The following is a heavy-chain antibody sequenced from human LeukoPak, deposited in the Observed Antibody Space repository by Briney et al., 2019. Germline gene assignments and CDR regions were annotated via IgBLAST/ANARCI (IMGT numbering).Heavy chain of an antibody. CDR3: ARGRHDITMIVVVMTSVSYYLDV. CDR1: GGSFSGYH. D-gene: IGHD3-22*01. V-gene: IGHV4-34*01. J-gene: IGHJ6*03. Sequence: SGTLSLTCAVYGGSFSGYHWTWIRQSPGKGLEWIGDINPSGSTYYNPPLKSRLTISVDTSNNQFSLKLRSVTAADTAVYYCARGRHDITMIVVVMTSVSYYLDVWGKGTTVTVS. CDR2: INPSGST.